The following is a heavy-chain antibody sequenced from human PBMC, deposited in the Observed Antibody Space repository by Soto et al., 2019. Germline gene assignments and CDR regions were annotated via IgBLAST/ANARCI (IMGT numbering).Heavy chain of an antibody. D-gene: IGHD6-19*01. CDR1: GYTFTSYD. CDR3: ARGTGWNYYYYMDV. Sequence: ASVKVSCEASGYTFTSYDINWVRQATGQGLEWMGWMNPNSGNTGYAQKFQGRVTMTRNTSISTAYMELSSLRSEDTAVYYCARGTGWNYYYYMDVWGKGTTVTVSS. J-gene: IGHJ6*03. V-gene: IGHV1-8*01. CDR2: MNPNSGNT.